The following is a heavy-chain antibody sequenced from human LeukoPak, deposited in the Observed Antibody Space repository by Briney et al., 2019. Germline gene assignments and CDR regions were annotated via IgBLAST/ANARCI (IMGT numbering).Heavy chain of an antibody. CDR1: GGTFSSYA. J-gene: IGHJ5*02. CDR3: ARDRLDLSFGVIKGWFDP. V-gene: IGHV1-69*04. D-gene: IGHD3-3*01. CDR2: NIPIFGIA. Sequence: SVKVSCKAPGGTFSSYAISWVRQAPGQGLEWMGRNIPIFGIANYAQKFQGRVTITADKSTSTAYMELSSLRSEDTAVYYCARDRLDLSFGVIKGWFDPWGQGTLVTVSS.